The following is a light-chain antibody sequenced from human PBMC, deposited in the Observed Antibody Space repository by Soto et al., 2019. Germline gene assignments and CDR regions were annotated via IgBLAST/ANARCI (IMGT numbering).Light chain of an antibody. CDR2: EAS. J-gene: IGKJ2*03. CDR3: QQYSSYAMYS. V-gene: IGKV1-5*03. Sequence: DIQMTQSPSTLSASVGDRVTITCRASQSISKWLAGYQQKAGKAPKLLIYEASILEPGVPSRFSATASETEFTLSISSLQPDDFASYYCQQYSSYAMYSFGQGTKLET. CDR1: QSISKW.